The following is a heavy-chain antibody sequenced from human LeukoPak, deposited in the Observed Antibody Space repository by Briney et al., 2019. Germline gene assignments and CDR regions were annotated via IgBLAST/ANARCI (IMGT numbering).Heavy chain of an antibody. Sequence: PGGSLRLSGAASGFTFSSYAMSWVHQAPGKGLEWVSAISGSGGSTYYADAVKGRFTISRDNSKNTLYLQMNSLRAEDTAVYYCAKDIAVAGQDYWGQGTLVTVSS. J-gene: IGHJ4*02. CDR1: GFTFSSYA. CDR2: ISGSGGST. CDR3: AKDIAVAGQDY. V-gene: IGHV3-23*01. D-gene: IGHD6-19*01.